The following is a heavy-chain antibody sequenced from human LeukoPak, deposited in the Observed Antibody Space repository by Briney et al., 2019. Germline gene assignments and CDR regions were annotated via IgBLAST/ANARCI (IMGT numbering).Heavy chain of an antibody. V-gene: IGHV3-48*01. Sequence: GGSLRLSCAASGFTFSTYSMNWVRQAPGKGLEWVSYISSSSSIYYADSVKGRFTISRDNAKKSLYLQMNSLRAEDTAVYHCARDAYCGGDCSNSLIFDIWGQGTMITVS. CDR2: ISSSSSI. D-gene: IGHD2-21*02. J-gene: IGHJ3*02. CDR1: GFTFSTYS. CDR3: ARDAYCGGDCSNSLIFDI.